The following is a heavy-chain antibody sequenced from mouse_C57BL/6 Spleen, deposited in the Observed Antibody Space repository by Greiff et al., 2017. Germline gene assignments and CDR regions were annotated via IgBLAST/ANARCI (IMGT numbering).Heavy chain of an antibody. V-gene: IGHV1-69*01. CDR3: ARGGTTVVAPFAY. J-gene: IGHJ3*01. D-gene: IGHD1-1*01. Sequence: VQLQQPGAELVMPGASVKLSCKASSYTFTSYWMHWVKQRPGQGLEWIGEIDPSDSYTNYNQKFKGKSTLTVDKSSSTAYMQLGSLTSEDSAVYYCARGGTTVVAPFAYWGQGTLVTVSA. CDR1: SYTFTSYW. CDR2: IDPSDSYT.